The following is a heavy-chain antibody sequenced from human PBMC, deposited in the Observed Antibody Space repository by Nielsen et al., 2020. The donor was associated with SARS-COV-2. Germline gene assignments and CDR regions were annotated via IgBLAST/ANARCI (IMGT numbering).Heavy chain of an antibody. CDR2: ISTSSSYI. V-gene: IGHV3-21*01. J-gene: IGHJ6*02. Sequence: GESLKISCAASGFTFSSYEMNWVRQAPGKGLEWVSSISTSSSYIYYADSVKGRFTISRDNAKNSLYLQMNSLRAEDTAVYYCAAPTTIFYFYGMDVWGQGTTVTVSS. CDR1: GFTFSSYE. CDR3: AAPTTIFYFYGMDV. D-gene: IGHD3-9*01.